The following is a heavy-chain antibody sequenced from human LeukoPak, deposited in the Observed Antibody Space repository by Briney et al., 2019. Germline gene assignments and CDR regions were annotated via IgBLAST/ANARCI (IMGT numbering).Heavy chain of an antibody. CDR1: GGSISNYY. CDR3: ARGAYSSAWYTFYYYGMDV. D-gene: IGHD6-19*01. V-gene: IGHV4-59*01. Sequence: SETLSLTCTVSGGSISNYYWSWIRQPPGKGLGWIGYIYYSGSTNHNPSLKSRVTISVDSSKNQFSLKLSSVTAADTAVYYCARGAYSSAWYTFYYYGMDVWGQGTTVTVS. CDR2: IYYSGST. J-gene: IGHJ6*02.